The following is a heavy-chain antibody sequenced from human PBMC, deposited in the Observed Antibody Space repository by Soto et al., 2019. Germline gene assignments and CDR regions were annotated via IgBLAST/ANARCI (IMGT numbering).Heavy chain of an antibody. CDR2: ISYDGSNK. J-gene: IGHJ5*02. CDR1: GFTFSSYA. D-gene: IGHD3-10*01. V-gene: IGHV3-30-3*01. CDR3: ARDSEVDYGLGSYSQEYNWFDP. Sequence: QVQLVESGGGVVQPGRSLRLSCAASGFTFSSYAMHWVRQAPGKGLEWVAVISYDGSNKYYADSVKGRFTISRDNSKNTLYLQMNSLRAEDTAVYYCARDSEVDYGLGSYSQEYNWFDPWGQGTLVTVSS.